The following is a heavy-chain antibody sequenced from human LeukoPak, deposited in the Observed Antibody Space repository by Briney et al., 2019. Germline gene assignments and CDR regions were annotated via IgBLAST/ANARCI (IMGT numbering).Heavy chain of an antibody. Sequence: ASVKVSCKASGYTFTGYYMHWVRQAPGQGLEWMGWTNPNSGGTNYAQKFQGWVTMTRDTSISTAYMELSRLRSDDTAVYYCARDGGTTGTDNWFDPRGQGTLVTVSS. J-gene: IGHJ5*02. CDR2: TNPNSGGT. D-gene: IGHD1-1*01. CDR1: GYTFTGYY. V-gene: IGHV1-2*04. CDR3: ARDGGTTGTDNWFDP.